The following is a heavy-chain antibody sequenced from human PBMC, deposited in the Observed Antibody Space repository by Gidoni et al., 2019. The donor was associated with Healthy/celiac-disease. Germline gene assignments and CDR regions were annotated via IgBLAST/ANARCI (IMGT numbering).Heavy chain of an antibody. CDR1: GFTFSSYG. CDR2: RKQNGSEK. CDR3: ARERVAGYYFDY. V-gene: IGHV3-7*04. D-gene: IGHD6-19*01. Sequence: EVQLVESGGGLVQPGGSLRLSCAASGFTFSSYGMSWVRQAPGKGLEWVANRKQNGSEKYYVDAVKGRFTISRDNAKNSLYLQMNSLRAEDTAVYYCARERVAGYYFDYWGQGTLVTVSS. J-gene: IGHJ4*02.